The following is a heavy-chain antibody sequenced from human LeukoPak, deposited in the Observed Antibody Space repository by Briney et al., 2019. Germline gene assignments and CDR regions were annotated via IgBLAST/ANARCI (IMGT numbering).Heavy chain of an antibody. J-gene: IGHJ4*02. V-gene: IGHV4-38-2*01. Sequence: PSETLSLTCAVSGYFISSDYYGGWIRQPPGKGLEWIGTIYHIGSTYYNPSLKSRVIISVDTSKNQFSLKLNSVTAADTAVYYCARIYCTGGSCYHHDYWGQGTLVTVSS. CDR2: IYHIGST. D-gene: IGHD2-15*01. CDR1: GYFISSDYY. CDR3: ARIYCTGGSCYHHDY.